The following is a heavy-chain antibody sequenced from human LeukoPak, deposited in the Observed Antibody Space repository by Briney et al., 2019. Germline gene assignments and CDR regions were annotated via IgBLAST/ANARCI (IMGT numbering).Heavy chain of an antibody. D-gene: IGHD1-26*01. CDR1: GGSISSDY. Sequence: PSETLSLTCTVSGGSISSDYWSWIRQPPGKGLEWIGYSYYSGSSNYNPSLKSRVTISVDTSKNQFSLKLPSVAAADTAVYYCARRHYGSYYHVRSAYYFDYWGQGTLVTVSS. CDR2: SYYSGSS. V-gene: IGHV4-59*01. J-gene: IGHJ4*02. CDR3: ARRHYGSYYHVRSAYYFDY.